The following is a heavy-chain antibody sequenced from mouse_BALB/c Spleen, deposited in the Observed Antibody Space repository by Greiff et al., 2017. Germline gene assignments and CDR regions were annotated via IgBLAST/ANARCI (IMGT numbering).Heavy chain of an antibody. J-gene: IGHJ4*01. CDR1: GFNIKDYY. Sequence: EVQLQQSGAELVRSGASVKLSCTASGFNIKDYYMHWVKQRPEQGLEWIGWIDPENGDTEYAPKFQGKATMTADTSSNTAYLQLSSLTSEDTAVYYCNAGELGLQAMDYWGQGTSVTVSS. CDR3: NAGELGLQAMDY. CDR2: IDPENGDT. D-gene: IGHD3-1*01. V-gene: IGHV14-4*02.